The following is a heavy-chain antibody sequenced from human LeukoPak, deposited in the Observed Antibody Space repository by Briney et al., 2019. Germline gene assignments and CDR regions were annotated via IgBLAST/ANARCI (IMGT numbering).Heavy chain of an antibody. CDR3: ARDSSGSHYDY. CDR1: GDSISSYY. Sequence: PSETLSLTCTVSGDSISSYYWSWIRRPAGKGLEWIGRIYTSGSTNYNPSLKSRVTMSVDTSKNQFSLKVSSVTAADTAVYYCARDSSGSHYDYWGQGTLVTVSS. J-gene: IGHJ4*02. CDR2: IYTSGST. D-gene: IGHD3-22*01. V-gene: IGHV4-4*07.